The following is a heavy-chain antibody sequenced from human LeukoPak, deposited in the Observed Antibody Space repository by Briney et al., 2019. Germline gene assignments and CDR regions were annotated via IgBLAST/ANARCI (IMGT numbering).Heavy chain of an antibody. J-gene: IGHJ4*02. V-gene: IGHV1-2*02. D-gene: IGHD3-16*01. CDR2: INPNSGGT. CDR1: GYTFTGYY. Sequence: GASVKVSCKASGYTFTGYYMHWVRQAPGQGLEWMGWINPNSGGTNYAQKFQGRVTMTRDTSISTAYMELSRLRSDDTAVYYCARCPPPMTTSKYYFDYWGQGTLVTVSS. CDR3: ARCPPPMTTSKYYFDY.